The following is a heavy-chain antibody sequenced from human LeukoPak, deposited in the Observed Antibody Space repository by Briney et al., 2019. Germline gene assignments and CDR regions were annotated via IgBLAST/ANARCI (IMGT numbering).Heavy chain of an antibody. CDR1: GGSLSSYY. CDR3: ARFGGATHMDY. J-gene: IGHJ4*02. D-gene: IGHD1-26*01. Sequence: SETLSLTCTVSGGSLSSYYWTWIRQPPGKGLEWIGYIYTSGSTYYNPSLKSRVTISVDTSKNQFSLKMSSVTAADTAVYYCARFGGATHMDYWGQGTLVTVSS. V-gene: IGHV4-4*09. CDR2: IYTSGST.